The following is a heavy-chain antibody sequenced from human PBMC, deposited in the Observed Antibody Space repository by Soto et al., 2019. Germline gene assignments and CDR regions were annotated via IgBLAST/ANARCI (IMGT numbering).Heavy chain of an antibody. CDR1: GFTVSSNC. Sequence: PGGSLRLSCAASGFTVSSNCMSWVRQAPGKGLEWVSVIYSGGSTYYADSVKGRFTISRDNSKNTLYLQMNSLRAEDTAVYYCARSEKKYQLLYGIGAFDIWGQGTMVTVSS. V-gene: IGHV3-66*01. CDR2: IYSGGST. D-gene: IGHD2-2*02. CDR3: ARSEKKYQLLYGIGAFDI. J-gene: IGHJ3*02.